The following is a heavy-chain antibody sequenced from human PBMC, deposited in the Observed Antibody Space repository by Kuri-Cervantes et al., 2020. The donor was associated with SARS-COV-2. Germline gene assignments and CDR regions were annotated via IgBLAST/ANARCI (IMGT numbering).Heavy chain of an antibody. V-gene: IGHV3-21*01. J-gene: IGHJ4*02. Sequence: GGSLRLSCAASGFTFSRNAMSWVRQAPGKGLEWVSSISSSSSYIYYADSVKGRFTISRDNAKNSLYLQMNSLRAEDTSVYYCARGQYSSGWSYDQYFDYWGQGTLVTVSS. D-gene: IGHD6-19*01. CDR3: ARGQYSSGWSYDQYFDY. CDR2: ISSSSSYI. CDR1: GFTFSRNA.